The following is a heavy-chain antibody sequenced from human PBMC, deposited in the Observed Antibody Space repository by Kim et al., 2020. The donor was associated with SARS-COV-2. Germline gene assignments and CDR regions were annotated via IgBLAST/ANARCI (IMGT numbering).Heavy chain of an antibody. CDR3: AKVYSGSYGDY. Sequence: TASADSEKRRSTISSDNSKNALYLQRNSLRAEDTAVYYCAKVYSGSYGDYWGQGTLVTVSS. V-gene: IGHV3-23*01. J-gene: IGHJ4*02. CDR2: T. D-gene: IGHD1-26*01.